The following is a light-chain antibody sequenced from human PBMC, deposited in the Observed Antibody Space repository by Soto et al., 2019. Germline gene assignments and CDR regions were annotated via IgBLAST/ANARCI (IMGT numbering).Light chain of an antibody. CDR3: GSYAGSYVWV. CDR1: SSDIGRYNY. Sequence: QSVLTQPASVSGSPGQSITISCTGSSSDIGRYNYVSWYQQLPGKAPKLIIYEVSNRPSGVSDRFSGSKSGNTASLSISGLQTEDEADYYCGSYAGSYVWVFGGGTKVTVL. CDR2: EVS. V-gene: IGLV2-14*03. J-gene: IGLJ3*02.